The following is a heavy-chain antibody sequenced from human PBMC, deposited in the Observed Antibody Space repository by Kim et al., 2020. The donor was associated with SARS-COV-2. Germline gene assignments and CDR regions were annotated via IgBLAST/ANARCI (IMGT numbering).Heavy chain of an antibody. J-gene: IGHJ6*02. CDR2: ISYDGSNK. V-gene: IGHV3-30*18. Sequence: GGSLRLSCAASGFTFSSYGMHWVRQAPGKGLEWVAVISYDGSNKYYADSVKGRFTISRDNSKNTLYLQMNSLRAEDTAVYYCAKAGKDYYGMDVWGQGTTVTVSS. CDR1: GFTFSSYG. CDR3: AKAGKDYYGMDV.